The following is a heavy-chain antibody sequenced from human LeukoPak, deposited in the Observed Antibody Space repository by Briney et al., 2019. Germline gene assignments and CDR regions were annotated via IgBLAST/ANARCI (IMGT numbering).Heavy chain of an antibody. CDR2: VRGSGANT. CDR3: AKVHGEPS. J-gene: IGHJ5*02. CDR1: EFTFSSNA. D-gene: IGHD1-14*01. V-gene: IGHV3-23*01. Sequence: GGSRKPSWAAPEFTFSSNAIGWFGQAPGKGLEWVSAVRGSGANTYYADSVKGRFTITRDNSKNTLYLQMYSLRAEDTAVYFCAKVHGEPSWGQGTQVTVSS.